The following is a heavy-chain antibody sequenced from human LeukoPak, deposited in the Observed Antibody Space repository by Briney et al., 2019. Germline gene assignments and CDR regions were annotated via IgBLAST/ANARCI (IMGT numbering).Heavy chain of an antibody. Sequence: SVKVSCKASGGTFSSYAISWVRQAPGQGLEWMGGIIPIFGTANYAQKFQGRATITADESTSTAYMELSSLRSEDTAVYYCARDSDSSSDAYWGQGTLVTVSS. V-gene: IGHV1-69*01. J-gene: IGHJ4*02. D-gene: IGHD6-6*01. CDR2: IIPIFGTA. CDR1: GGTFSSYA. CDR3: ARDSDSSSDAY.